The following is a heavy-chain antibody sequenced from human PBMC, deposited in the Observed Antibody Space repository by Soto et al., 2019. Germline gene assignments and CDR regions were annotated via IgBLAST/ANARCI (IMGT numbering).Heavy chain of an antibody. CDR3: ARDSGRREYCSGGSCYSYYYGMDV. CDR1: GGTFSSYA. V-gene: IGHV1-69*06. CDR2: IIPIFGTA. Sequence: GASVKVSCKASGGTFSSYAISWVRQAPGQGLEWMGGIIPIFGTANYAQKFQGRVTITADKSTSTAYMELSSLRSEDTAVYYCARDSGRREYCSGGSCYSYYYGMDVWGQGTTVTVSS. J-gene: IGHJ6*02. D-gene: IGHD2-15*01.